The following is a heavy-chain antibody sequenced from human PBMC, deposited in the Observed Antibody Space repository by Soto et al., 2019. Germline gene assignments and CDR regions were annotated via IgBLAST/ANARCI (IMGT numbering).Heavy chain of an antibody. J-gene: IGHJ3*02. Sequence: GGSLRLSCAASGFTFSSYSMNWVRQAPGKGLEWVSSISSSSSYIYYADSVKGRFTISRDNAKNSLYLQMNSLRAEDTAVYYCARAKDPLRDPTFKTIFGVVITDAFDIWGQGTMVTVSS. D-gene: IGHD3-3*01. CDR3: ARAKDPLRDPTFKTIFGVVITDAFDI. CDR2: ISSSSSYI. V-gene: IGHV3-21*01. CDR1: GFTFSSYS.